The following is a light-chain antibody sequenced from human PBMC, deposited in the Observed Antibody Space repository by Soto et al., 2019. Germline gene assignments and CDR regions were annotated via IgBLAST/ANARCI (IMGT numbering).Light chain of an antibody. CDR3: QQYGSSPRMYT. CDR2: GAS. V-gene: IGKV3-20*01. CDR1: QSVTSTY. Sequence: ENVLTQSPGTLSLSPGERATLSCRAGQSVTSTYLAWYQHKPGQAPRLLIYGASSRATGIPDRFSGSGSGTDFTLTISRLEPEDFAVYYCQQYGSSPRMYTFGQGTKLELK. J-gene: IGKJ2*01.